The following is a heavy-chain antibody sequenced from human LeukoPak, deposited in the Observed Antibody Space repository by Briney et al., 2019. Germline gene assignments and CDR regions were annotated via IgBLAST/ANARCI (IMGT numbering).Heavy chain of an antibody. Sequence: GGSMRPSCAASGLTLSSYAMSWVRQAPGKGLEWVSAISGSGGSTYYADSVKGRFTISRDNSKNTLYLQMNSLRAEDTAVYYCAIVPAATGPDYWGWGTLLTVSS. CDR3: AIVPAATGPDY. D-gene: IGHD2-2*01. CDR1: GLTLSSYA. V-gene: IGHV3-23*01. CDR2: ISGSGGST. J-gene: IGHJ4*02.